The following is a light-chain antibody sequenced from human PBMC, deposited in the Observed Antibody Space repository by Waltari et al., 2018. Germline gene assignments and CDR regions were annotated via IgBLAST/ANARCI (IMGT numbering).Light chain of an antibody. CDR2: GNS. CDR1: SSNIGAGYD. J-gene: IGLJ1*01. CDR3: QSYDSSLSVLYV. Sequence: QSVLTQPPSVSGAPGQRVTISCTGSSSNIGAGYDVHWYQQFPGTAPKLLIYGNSNRPSGVPNRFSSSKSGTSASLAITGLQAEDEADYYCQSYDSSLSVLYVFGTWTKVTVL. V-gene: IGLV1-40*01.